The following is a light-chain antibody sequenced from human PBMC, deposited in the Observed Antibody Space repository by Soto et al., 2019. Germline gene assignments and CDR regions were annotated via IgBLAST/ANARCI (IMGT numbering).Light chain of an antibody. CDR2: HAS. J-gene: IGKJ3*01. CDR3: QQYSNWPFT. Sequence: EIVMTQSPATLSVSPGERATLSCRASPSVNSNLARYQQKPGQAPRLLIYHASARAIGIPARFSGSGSGTEFTLTISSLQSEDFAVYYCQQYSNWPFTFGPGTKVDIK. V-gene: IGKV3-15*01. CDR1: PSVNSN.